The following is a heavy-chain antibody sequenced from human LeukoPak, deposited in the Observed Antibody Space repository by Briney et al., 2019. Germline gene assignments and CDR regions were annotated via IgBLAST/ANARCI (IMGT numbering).Heavy chain of an antibody. CDR3: ARDPKQLVPFYYYYYYMDV. Sequence: SETLSLTCTVSGGSISSGSYYWSWIRQPAGKGLEWIGRVYTSGSTNYNPSLKSRVTISVDTSKNQFSLKLSSVTAADTAVYYCARDPKQLVPFYYYYYYMDVWGKGTTVTISS. D-gene: IGHD6-13*01. V-gene: IGHV4-61*02. J-gene: IGHJ6*03. CDR1: GGSISSGSYY. CDR2: VYTSGST.